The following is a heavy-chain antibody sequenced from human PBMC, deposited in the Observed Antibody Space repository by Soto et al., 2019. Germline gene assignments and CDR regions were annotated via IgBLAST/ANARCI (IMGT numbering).Heavy chain of an antibody. CDR1: GGSFSGYY. V-gene: IGHV4-34*01. CDR2: INHSGST. Sequence: SETLSLTCAVYGGSFSGYYWSWIRQPPGKGLERIGEINHSGSTNYNPSLKSRVTISVDTSKNQFSLKLSSVTAADTAVYYCARGDTAMAFDYWGQGTLVTVSS. CDR3: ARGDTAMAFDY. D-gene: IGHD5-18*01. J-gene: IGHJ4*02.